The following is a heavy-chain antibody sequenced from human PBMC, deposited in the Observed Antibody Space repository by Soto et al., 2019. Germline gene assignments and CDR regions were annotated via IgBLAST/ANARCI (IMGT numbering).Heavy chain of an antibody. CDR2: INHSGST. D-gene: IGHD2-15*01. V-gene: IGHV4-34*01. CDR3: ARGPFTPIVVVAATRPNWFDP. CDR1: GGSFSGYY. Sequence: QVQLRQWGAGLLKPSETLSLTCVVYGGSFSGYYWSWIRQSPGKGLEWIGEINHSGSTNYNPSLKSRVTISVDTSKNQFSLTLSSVTAADTAVYYCARGPFTPIVVVAATRPNWFDPWGRGTLVTVSS. J-gene: IGHJ5*02.